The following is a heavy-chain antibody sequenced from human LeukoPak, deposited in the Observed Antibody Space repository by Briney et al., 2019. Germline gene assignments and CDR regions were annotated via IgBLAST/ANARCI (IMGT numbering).Heavy chain of an antibody. CDR1: GGSISSSSYY. V-gene: IGHV4-39*01. CDR2: IYYSGST. D-gene: IGHD6-13*01. CDR3: ARHGDLRGSSSWYGLAVAGTWWFDP. Sequence: PSETLSLTCTVSGGSISSSSYYWGWIRQPPGKGLEWIGSIYYSGSTYYNPSLKSRVTISVDTSKNQFSLKLSSVTAADTAVYYCARHGDLRGSSSWYGLAVAGTWWFDPWGQGTLVTVSS. J-gene: IGHJ5*02.